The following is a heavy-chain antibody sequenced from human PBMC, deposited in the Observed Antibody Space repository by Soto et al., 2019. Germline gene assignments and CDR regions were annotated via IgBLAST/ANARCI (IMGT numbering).Heavy chain of an antibody. CDR1: GGSMSSYY. J-gene: IGHJ6*02. V-gene: IGHV4-59*01. Sequence: SETLSLTCPVSGGSMSSYYWSWIPQRPGKCLAWIGYIDYSGSTNYNPSLKSRVTISVDTSKNQFSLKLSSVTAADTAVYYCARVPKQQLVLRDYYGMDVWGQGTTVTVSS. CDR3: ARVPKQQLVLRDYYGMDV. D-gene: IGHD6-13*01. CDR2: IDYSGST.